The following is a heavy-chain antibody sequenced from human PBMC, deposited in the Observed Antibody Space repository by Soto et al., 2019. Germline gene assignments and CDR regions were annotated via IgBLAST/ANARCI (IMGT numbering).Heavy chain of an antibody. Sequence: PGGSLRLSCAASGFTFSSYIMNWVRHAPGKGLEWVSSISSSSSYIYYADSVKGRFTISRDNAKNSLYLQMNSLRDEDTAVYYCASPRTGWYGYYYYYGMDVWGQGPTLTLYS. D-gene: IGHD6-19*01. CDR2: ISSSSSYI. J-gene: IGHJ6*02. CDR1: GFTFSSYI. CDR3: ASPRTGWYGYYYYYGMDV. V-gene: IGHV3-21*01.